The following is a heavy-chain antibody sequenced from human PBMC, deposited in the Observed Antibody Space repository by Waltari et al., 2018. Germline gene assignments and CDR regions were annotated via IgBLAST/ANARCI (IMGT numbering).Heavy chain of an antibody. CDR3: VRGRGSSDY. CDR1: GFSFSTDG. V-gene: IGHV3-33*01. CDR2: IWSDGSNI. J-gene: IGHJ4*02. Sequence: QVQLVASGGGVVQPGRSLRLSCAASGFSFSTDGMHWFRQAPGKGLEWVAVIWSDGSNIHYADFVKDRFTISRDNTRNTLYLQMNSLRAEDTAMYYCVRGRGSSDYWGQGTLVSVSS. D-gene: IGHD2-2*01.